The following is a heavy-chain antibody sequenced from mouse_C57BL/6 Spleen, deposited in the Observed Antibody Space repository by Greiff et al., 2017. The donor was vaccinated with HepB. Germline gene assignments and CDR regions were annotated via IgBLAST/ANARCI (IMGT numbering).Heavy chain of an antibody. CDR1: GYTFTSYW. Sequence: QVQLQQPGAELVRPGSSVKLSCKASGYTFTSYWMHWVKQRPIQGLEWIGNIDPSDSETHYNQKFKDKATLTVDKSSSTAYMQLSSLTSEGSAVYYCARGEVMNYYAMDYWGQGTSVTVSS. J-gene: IGHJ4*01. CDR2: IDPSDSET. V-gene: IGHV1-52*01. CDR3: ARGEVMNYYAMDY.